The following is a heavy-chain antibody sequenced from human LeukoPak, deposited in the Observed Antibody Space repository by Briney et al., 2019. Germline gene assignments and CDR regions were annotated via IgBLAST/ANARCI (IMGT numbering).Heavy chain of an antibody. CDR1: ATKFSNYW. D-gene: IGHD5-18*01. Sequence: GESLQISCQASATKFSNYWIGWVRQMPGKGLEWMGIIYPGDSDSAYSPSFQGQVTISADRSITTAYLQWSSLKASDTAMYYCARRGRYSYGSYFDYWGQGTLVTVSS. CDR3: ARRGRYSYGSYFDY. V-gene: IGHV5-51*01. CDR2: IYPGDSDS. J-gene: IGHJ4*02.